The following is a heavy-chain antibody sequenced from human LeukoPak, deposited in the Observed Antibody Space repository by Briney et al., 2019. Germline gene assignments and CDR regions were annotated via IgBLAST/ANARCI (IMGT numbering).Heavy chain of an antibody. Sequence: SQTLSLTCAISGDSVSSNSAAWSWIRQSPSRGLEWLGRTYYKSHWYNDYAVSVKSRITIDPDTSKNQFSLHLNSVTPEDTAVYYCARSPNYGYTVFDYWGQGTLVAVSS. J-gene: IGHJ4*02. D-gene: IGHD5-18*01. CDR3: ARSPNYGYTVFDY. CDR1: GDSVSSNSAA. V-gene: IGHV6-1*01. CDR2: TYYKSHWYN.